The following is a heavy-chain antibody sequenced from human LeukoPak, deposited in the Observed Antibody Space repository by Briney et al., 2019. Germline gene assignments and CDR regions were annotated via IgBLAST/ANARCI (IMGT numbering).Heavy chain of an antibody. D-gene: IGHD6-19*01. CDR3: ARAEAVAGLDY. CDR2: ISYDGSNK. V-gene: IGHV3-30*03. CDR1: GFTFSSYG. Sequence: PGRSLRLSCAASGFTFSSYGMHWVRQAPGKGLEWVAVISYDGSNKYYAGSVKGRFTISRDNSKNTLYLQMNSLRAEDTAVYYCARAEAVAGLDYWGQGTLVTVSS. J-gene: IGHJ4*02.